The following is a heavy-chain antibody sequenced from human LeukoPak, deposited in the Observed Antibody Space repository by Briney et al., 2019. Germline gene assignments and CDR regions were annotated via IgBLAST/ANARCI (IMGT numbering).Heavy chain of an antibody. V-gene: IGHV4-39*07. CDR1: GGSIIVSSYY. J-gene: IGHJ6*03. Sequence: TSETLSHTCTVSGGSIIVSSYYRGWIRQPPGNGLEWIGSIYYSVSTYYKPSRKTRDTISVDTSKDQFSLKLSSVTAADTAVYYCARANAYYYYYMDVWGKGTTVTVS. CDR2: IYYSVST. D-gene: IGHD4/OR15-4a*01. CDR3: ARANAYYYYYMDV.